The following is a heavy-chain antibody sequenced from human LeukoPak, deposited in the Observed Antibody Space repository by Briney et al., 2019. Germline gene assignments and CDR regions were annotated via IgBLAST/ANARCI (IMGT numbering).Heavy chain of an antibody. J-gene: IGHJ6*02. CDR3: ARGVSSSWYAYYYYYGMDV. CDR1: GYTFTSYG. CDR2: MNPNSGNT. D-gene: IGHD6-13*01. Sequence: ASVKVSCKASGYTFTSYGISWVRQAPGQGLEWMGWMNPNSGNTGYAQKFQGRVTMTRNTSISTAYMELSSLRSEDTAVYYCARGVSSSWYAYYYYYGMDVWGQGITVTVSS. V-gene: IGHV1-8*02.